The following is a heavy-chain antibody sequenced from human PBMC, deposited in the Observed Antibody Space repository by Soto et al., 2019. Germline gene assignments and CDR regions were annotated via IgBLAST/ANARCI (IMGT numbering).Heavy chain of an antibody. Sequence: SETLSLTCTVSGGSISSYYWSWIRQPPGKGLEWIGYIYYSGSTNYNPSLKSRVTISVDTSKNQFSLKLSSVTAADTAVYYCARRLWFGEIVFDPWGQGTLVTVS. V-gene: IGHV4-59*08. CDR3: ARRLWFGEIVFDP. D-gene: IGHD3-10*01. CDR2: IYYSGST. J-gene: IGHJ5*02. CDR1: GGSISSYY.